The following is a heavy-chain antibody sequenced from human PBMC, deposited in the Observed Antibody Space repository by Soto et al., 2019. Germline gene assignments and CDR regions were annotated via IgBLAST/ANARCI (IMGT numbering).Heavy chain of an antibody. CDR2: ISYSGST. CDR3: ARRNSGGNWLAP. V-gene: IGHV4-61*01. D-gene: IGHD2-15*01. Sequence: QVQLQESGPGLVKPSETLSLTCIVSGGSVTSGTYYWTWIRQPPGKGLEWIGYISYSGSTNYNPSLKSRVTMSADTSLHQCSLKLNSVTAADTAVYYCARRNSGGNWLAPWGQGTLVTVSS. J-gene: IGHJ5*02. CDR1: GGSVTSGTYY.